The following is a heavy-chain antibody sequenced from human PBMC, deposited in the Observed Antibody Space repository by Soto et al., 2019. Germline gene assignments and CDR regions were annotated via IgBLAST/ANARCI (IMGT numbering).Heavy chain of an antibody. CDR2: IWYDGSNK. Sequence: GGSLRLSCAASGFTFSSYGMHWVRQAPGKGLEWVAVIWYDGSNKYYADSVKGRFTISRDNSKNTLYLQMNSLRAEDTAVYYCARDQVFGIAVAGTFLYYYYGMDVWGQGTTVTVSS. V-gene: IGHV3-33*01. CDR3: ARDQVFGIAVAGTFLYYYYGMDV. J-gene: IGHJ6*02. CDR1: GFTFSSYG. D-gene: IGHD6-19*01.